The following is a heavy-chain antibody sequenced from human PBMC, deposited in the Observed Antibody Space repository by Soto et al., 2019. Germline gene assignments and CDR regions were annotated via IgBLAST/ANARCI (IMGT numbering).Heavy chain of an antibody. V-gene: IGHV4-30-2*01. CDR1: GGSISSGGYS. CDR2: IYHSGST. D-gene: IGHD4-17*01. Sequence: SETLSLTCAVSGGSISSGGYSWSWIRQPPGKGLEWIGYIYHSGSTYYNPSLKSRVTISVDRSKNQFSLKLSSVTAADTAVYFCARSQTTVTSYAYWGQGTLVTVSS. CDR3: ARSQTTVTSYAY. J-gene: IGHJ4*02.